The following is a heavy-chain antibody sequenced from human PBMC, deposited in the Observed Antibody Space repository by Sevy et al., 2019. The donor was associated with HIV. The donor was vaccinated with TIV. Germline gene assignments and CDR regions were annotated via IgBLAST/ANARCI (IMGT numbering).Heavy chain of an antibody. D-gene: IGHD6-13*01. CDR1: GFTFSSYW. CDR2: LKQDGSMK. Sequence: GGSLRLSCAGSGFTFSSYWMTWVRQAPGTGLEWVANLKQDGSMKYYVNSVKGRFTISRDNAKNSVYLQMNSLRAEDTAIYYCARSIAAIGPDYWGQGTLVTVSS. J-gene: IGHJ4*02. CDR3: ARSIAAIGPDY. V-gene: IGHV3-7*01.